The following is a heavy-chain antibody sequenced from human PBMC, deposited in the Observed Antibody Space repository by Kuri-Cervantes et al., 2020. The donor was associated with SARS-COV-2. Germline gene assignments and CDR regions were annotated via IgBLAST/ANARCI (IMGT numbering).Heavy chain of an antibody. CDR1: GYTFTGYY. CDR2: INPNSGGT. D-gene: IGHD2-15*01. Sequence: ASVKVSCKASGYTFTGYYMHWVRQAPGQGLEWMGWINPNSGGTNYAQKFQGRVTMTRGTSISTAYMELSRLRSDDTAVYYCARDQDIVVVVAATPGRGAFDIWGQGTMVTVSS. V-gene: IGHV1-2*02. CDR3: ARDQDIVVVVAATPGRGAFDI. J-gene: IGHJ3*02.